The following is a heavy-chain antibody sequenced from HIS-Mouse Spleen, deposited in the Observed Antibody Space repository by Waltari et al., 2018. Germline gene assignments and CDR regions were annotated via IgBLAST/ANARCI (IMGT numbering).Heavy chain of an antibody. CDR3: ARIAEGYSSGWYAFDY. D-gene: IGHD6-19*01. Sequence: QVTLRESGPALVKPTQTLTLTCTFSGFSLSTRGMCVSWIRQPPGKALEWLARIDWDEYKYYSPSLKTRLTISKDTSKNQVVLTMTNMDPVDTATYYCARIAEGYSSGWYAFDYWGQGTLVTVSS. V-gene: IGHV2-70*15. CDR2: IDWDEYK. J-gene: IGHJ4*02. CDR1: GFSLSTRGMC.